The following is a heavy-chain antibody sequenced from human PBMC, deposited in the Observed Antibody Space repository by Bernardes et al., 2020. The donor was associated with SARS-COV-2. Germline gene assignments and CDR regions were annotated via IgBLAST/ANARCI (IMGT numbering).Heavy chain of an antibody. CDR3: ARGETYYNGSGSYYTVDY. CDR2: MNPNSDHT. Sequence: ASVKVSCKASGYTFTSYDINWVRQATGQGLEWMGWMNPNSDHTGYAQKFQGRVTMTRDTSISTAYMELSSLRSEDTAVYYCARGETYYNGSGSYYTVDYWGQGTLVTVPS. J-gene: IGHJ4*02. D-gene: IGHD3-10*01. V-gene: IGHV1-8*01. CDR1: GYTFTSYD.